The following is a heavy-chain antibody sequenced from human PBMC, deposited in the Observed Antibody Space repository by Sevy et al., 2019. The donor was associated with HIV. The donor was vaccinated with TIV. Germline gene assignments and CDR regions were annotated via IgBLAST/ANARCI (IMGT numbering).Heavy chain of an antibody. CDR2: ISAYNGNT. Sequence: ASVKVSCKASGYTFTSYGISWVRQAPGQGLEWMGWISAYNGNTNYAQKLQGRVTMTTDTSTSTAYMELRSLRSDDTAVYYCVRDGYCSGGSCYHLGYYYYGMDVWGQGTTVTVSS. CDR1: GYTFTSYG. J-gene: IGHJ6*02. D-gene: IGHD2-15*01. CDR3: VRDGYCSGGSCYHLGYYYYGMDV. V-gene: IGHV1-18*01.